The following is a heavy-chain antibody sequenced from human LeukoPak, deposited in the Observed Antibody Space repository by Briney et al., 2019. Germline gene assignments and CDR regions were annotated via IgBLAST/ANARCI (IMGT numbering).Heavy chain of an antibody. CDR1: RFTFSDYY. CDR3: ARGRAYDSSGYYYPYYGMGV. Sequence: PGGSLRLSCAASRFTFSDYYMSWIRQAPGKGLEWVSFISSSGSTIYYADSVKGRFTISRDNAKNSLYLQMNSLRAEDTAVYYCARGRAYDSSGYYYPYYGMGVWGQGTTVTVSS. D-gene: IGHD3-22*01. J-gene: IGHJ6*02. CDR2: ISSSGSTI. V-gene: IGHV3-11*01.